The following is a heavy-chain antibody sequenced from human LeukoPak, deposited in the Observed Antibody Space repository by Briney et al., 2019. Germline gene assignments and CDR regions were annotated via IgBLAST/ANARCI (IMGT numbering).Heavy chain of an antibody. CDR2: ITGSGGSM. D-gene: IGHD3-22*01. V-gene: IGHV3-23*01. J-gene: IGHJ4*02. CDR1: GFTVSSNY. Sequence: GGSLRLSCAATGFTVSSNYMSWVRQAPGKGLEWVSTITGSGGSMYYADSVKGRFTISRDNSKNTLYVQMNSLRAEDTAIYYCAKGANYYDTSGYYHYWGQGTLVTVSS. CDR3: AKGANYYDTSGYYHY.